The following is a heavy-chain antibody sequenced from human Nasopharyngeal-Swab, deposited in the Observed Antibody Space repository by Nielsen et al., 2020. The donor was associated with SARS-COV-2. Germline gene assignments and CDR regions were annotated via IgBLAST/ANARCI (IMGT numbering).Heavy chain of an antibody. CDR2: ITSGSSYI. CDR1: GFTFRSYS. V-gene: IGHV3-21*01. CDR3: ARGYDFRSGSNAFDI. J-gene: IGHJ3*02. Sequence: GGSLRLSCAASGFTFRSYSMNWVRQAPGKGLEWVSSITSGSSYIYYADPVKGRFTISRDNAKNSLFLQMNRLRAEDTAVYYCARGYDFRSGSNAFDIWGQGTMVTVSS. D-gene: IGHD3-3*01.